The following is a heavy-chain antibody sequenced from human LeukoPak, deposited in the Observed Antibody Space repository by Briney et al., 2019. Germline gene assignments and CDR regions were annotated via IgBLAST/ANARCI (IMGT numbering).Heavy chain of an antibody. V-gene: IGHV3-53*01. CDR2: TYSGGVT. CDR3: AREKSRGGDFYGMDV. D-gene: IGHD2-15*01. CDR1: GFTFGDTW. Sequence: GGSLRLSCAASGFTFGDTWMNWVRQTPVKGLEWVSVTYSGGVTYYADSVRGRFTISRDNSKNTMDLQMDSLRADDTAIYYCAREKSRGGDFYGMDVWGQGTTVTVSS. J-gene: IGHJ6*02.